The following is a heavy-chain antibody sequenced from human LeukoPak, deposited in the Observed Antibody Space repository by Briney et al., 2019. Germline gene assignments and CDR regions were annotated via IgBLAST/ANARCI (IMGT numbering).Heavy chain of an antibody. Sequence: SETLSLTCTVSGYSISSGYYWGWIRQPPEKALEWIASIYHSETTYYNPSLKSRVTMSVDTSMNQFSLRLSSVTAADTAVYYCARGLIGYHTVFDYWGQGTLVTVSS. CDR3: ARGLIGYHTVFDY. CDR2: IYHSETT. V-gene: IGHV4-38-2*02. J-gene: IGHJ4*02. CDR1: GYSISSGYY. D-gene: IGHD6-25*01.